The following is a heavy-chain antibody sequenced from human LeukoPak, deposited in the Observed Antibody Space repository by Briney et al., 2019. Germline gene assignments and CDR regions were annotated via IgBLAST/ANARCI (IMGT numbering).Heavy chain of an antibody. V-gene: IGHV3-74*01. CDR2: ISTDASST. CDR3: ARDVYYGSGSPRLDY. Sequence: PGGSLRLSCAGSGFTFSSYWMHWVRQAPGKGLVWVSRISTDASSTTYADSVKGRFTISRDNAKNSLYLQMNSLRAEDTAVYYCARDVYYGSGSPRLDYWGQGTLVTVSS. D-gene: IGHD3-10*01. J-gene: IGHJ4*02. CDR1: GFTFSSYW.